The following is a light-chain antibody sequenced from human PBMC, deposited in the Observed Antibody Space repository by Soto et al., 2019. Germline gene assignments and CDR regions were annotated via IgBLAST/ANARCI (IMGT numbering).Light chain of an antibody. V-gene: IGKV3-20*01. J-gene: IGKJ4*01. CDR1: QSVSSSY. Sequence: EIVLTQSPGTLSLSPGERATLSCRASQSVSSSYLAWYQQKPGQAPRLLIYGASSRATGIPDRFSGSGSGTDFTLNISRLEPEDFAVYYCPHYGSFVLTVSGGTKVEIK. CDR2: GAS. CDR3: PHYGSFVLT.